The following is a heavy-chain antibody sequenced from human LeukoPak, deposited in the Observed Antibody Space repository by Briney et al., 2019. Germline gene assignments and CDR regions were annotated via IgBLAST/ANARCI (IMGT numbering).Heavy chain of an antibody. V-gene: IGHV3-64D*09. CDR3: VKDLRGGGYYTSFDY. CDR2: INTNGDDT. D-gene: IGHD3-10*01. Sequence: GGSLRLSCAASGFTFSSYEMNWVRQAPGKGLEHVSTINTNGDDTYYADSVKGRFTISRDNSKRTLYLQMSSLRAEGTAVYYCVKDLRGGGYYTSFDYWGQGTLVTVSS. J-gene: IGHJ4*02. CDR1: GFTFSSYE.